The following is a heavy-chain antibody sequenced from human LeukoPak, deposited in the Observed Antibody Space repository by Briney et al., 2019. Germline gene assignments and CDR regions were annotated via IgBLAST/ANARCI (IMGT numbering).Heavy chain of an antibody. D-gene: IGHD3-22*01. Sequence: GGSLRLSCAASGFTFSSYGMHWVRQAPGKGLEWVSAISGSGGSTYYADSVKGRFTISRDNSKNTLYLQMNSLRAEDTAVYYCAKGKTYYYDSSGYYYWGQGTLVTVSS. CDR2: ISGSGGST. V-gene: IGHV3-23*01. CDR1: GFTFSSYG. J-gene: IGHJ4*02. CDR3: AKGKTYYYDSSGYYY.